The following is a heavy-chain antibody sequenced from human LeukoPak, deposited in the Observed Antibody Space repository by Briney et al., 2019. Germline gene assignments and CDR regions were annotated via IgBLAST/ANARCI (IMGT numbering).Heavy chain of an antibody. Sequence: GGSLRLSCAASGFTFSTYAMCWVRQAPGKGLEWASIISGSSRHKYYADSVKGRFTISRDNSKNTLYLQMTSLRAEDTAVYYCAKDLDGFWGQGTLVTVSS. CDR3: AKDLDGF. CDR2: ISGSSRHK. CDR1: GFTFSTYA. V-gene: IGHV3-23*01. J-gene: IGHJ4*02. D-gene: IGHD6-25*01.